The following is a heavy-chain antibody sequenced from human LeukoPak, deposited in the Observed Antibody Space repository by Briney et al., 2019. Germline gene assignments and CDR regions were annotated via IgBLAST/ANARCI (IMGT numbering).Heavy chain of an antibody. D-gene: IGHD6-19*01. V-gene: IGHV6-1*01. CDR1: GDSVSRDSIA. Sequence: LSQTLSLTCAISGDSVSRDSIAWNWIRQSPSRGLEWLGRTYYRSKWYNDYAVSVKSRITINPDTSKNQFSLQLNSVTPEDTAVYYCAREPHGSGLLFDYWGRGTLVTVSS. CDR3: AREPHGSGLLFDY. J-gene: IGHJ4*02. CDR2: TYYRSKWYN.